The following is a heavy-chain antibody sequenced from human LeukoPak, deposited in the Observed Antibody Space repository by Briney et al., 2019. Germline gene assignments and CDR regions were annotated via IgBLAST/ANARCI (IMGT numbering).Heavy chain of an antibody. J-gene: IGHJ4*02. CDR1: GFAFSTYA. CDR2: INSGGNT. CDR3: AKHSSGWYSFDF. Sequence: GGSLRLSCAASGFAFSTYAMSCVRQPPGKGLEGVSIINSGGNTYYADSVKGRFTISRDNSKNTLWLQMNSLRAEDTAVYYCAKHSSGWYSFDFWGQGILVTVSS. V-gene: IGHV3-23*01. D-gene: IGHD6-13*01.